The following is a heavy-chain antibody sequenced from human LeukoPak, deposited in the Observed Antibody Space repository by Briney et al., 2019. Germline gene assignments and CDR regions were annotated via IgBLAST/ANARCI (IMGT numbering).Heavy chain of an antibody. D-gene: IGHD6-19*01. CDR3: ASVPRQWREEYYFDY. CDR1: GYSFTSYW. V-gene: IGHV5-51*01. Sequence: GESLKISCKGSGYSFTSYWIGWLRQMPGKGLEWMGIIYPGDSDTRYSPSFQGQVTISADKSISTAYLQWSSLKASDTAMYYCASVPRQWREEYYFDYWGQGTLVTVSS. J-gene: IGHJ4*02. CDR2: IYPGDSDT.